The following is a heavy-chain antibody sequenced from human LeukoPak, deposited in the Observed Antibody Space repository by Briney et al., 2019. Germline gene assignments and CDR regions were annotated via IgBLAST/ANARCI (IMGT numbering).Heavy chain of an antibody. CDR3: ARVRVERASSLLDY. D-gene: IGHD1-1*01. J-gene: IGHJ4*02. CDR1: GGSISGYY. V-gene: IGHV4-59*01. CDR2: ISYSGST. Sequence: PSETLSLTCTVSGGSISGYYWSWIRQPPGKGLECIGYISYSGSTNYNPSLKSRVTISVDTSKNQFSLKLTSVTTADTAVYYCARVRVERASSLLDYWGQGTLVTVSS.